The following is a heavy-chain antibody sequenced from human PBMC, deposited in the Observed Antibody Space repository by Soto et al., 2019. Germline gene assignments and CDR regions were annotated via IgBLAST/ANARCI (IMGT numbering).Heavy chain of an antibody. D-gene: IGHD1-26*01. CDR3: ARHGSHGSAS. V-gene: IGHV3-7*05. J-gene: IGHJ5*02. CDR1: GFTFSAFW. CDR2: IKEDGSET. Sequence: EVQLVESGGNLVQPGGSLRLSCGASGFTFSAFWMSWVRRATGRGLEWVDNIKEDGSETYNVDSVEGRFTISRDNTQKSLYLQMNTLCAEDTALYNCARHGSHGSASWCQGALVTVSS.